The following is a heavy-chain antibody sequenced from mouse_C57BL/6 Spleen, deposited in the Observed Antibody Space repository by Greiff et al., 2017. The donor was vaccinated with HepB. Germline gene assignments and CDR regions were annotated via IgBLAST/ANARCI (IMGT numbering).Heavy chain of an antibody. CDR3: TKTGTRKYFDV. J-gene: IGHJ1*03. Sequence: QVQLKQSGAELVRPGASVTLSCKASGYTFTDYEMHWVKQTPVHGLEWIGAIDPETGGTAYNQKFKGKAILTADKSSSTAYMELRSLTSEDSSVYYCTKTGTRKYFDVWGTGTTVTVSS. D-gene: IGHD4-1*01. V-gene: IGHV1-15*01. CDR1: GYTFTDYE. CDR2: IDPETGGT.